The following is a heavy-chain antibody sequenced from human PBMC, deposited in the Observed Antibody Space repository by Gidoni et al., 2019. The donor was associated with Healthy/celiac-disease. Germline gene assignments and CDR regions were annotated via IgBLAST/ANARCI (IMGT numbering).Heavy chain of an antibody. V-gene: IGHV4-34*01. D-gene: IGHD6-19*01. CDR2: INHRGST. CDR3: ASGVGDRWLAPRTTGALDY. Sequence: QVQLQQWGAGLLKPSETLSLTCAVYGGSFSGYYWSWIRQPPGKGLEWIGEINHRGSTNYNPALKSRVTISVDTSKNQFSLKLSSVTAADTAVYYCASGVGDRWLAPRTTGALDYWGQGTLVTVSS. J-gene: IGHJ4*02. CDR1: GGSFSGYY.